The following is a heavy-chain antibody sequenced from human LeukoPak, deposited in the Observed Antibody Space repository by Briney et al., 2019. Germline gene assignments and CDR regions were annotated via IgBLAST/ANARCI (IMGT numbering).Heavy chain of an antibody. CDR3: ARDRFRHIVVVPAAHDAFDI. CDR2: INPNSGGT. CDR1: GYTFTGYY. J-gene: IGHJ3*02. V-gene: IGHV1-2*02. Sequence: ASVKVSCKASGYTFTGYYMHWVRQAPGQGLEWMGWINPNSGGTNYAQKFQGRVTMTRDTSISTAYMELSRLRSDDTAVYYCARDRFRHIVVVPAAHDAFDIWGQGTMVTVSS. D-gene: IGHD2-2*01.